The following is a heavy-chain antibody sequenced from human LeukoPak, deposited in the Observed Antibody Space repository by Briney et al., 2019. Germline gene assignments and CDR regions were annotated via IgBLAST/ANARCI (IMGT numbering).Heavy chain of an antibody. J-gene: IGHJ4*02. V-gene: IGHV3-30*02. CDR3: AKIPPRSGFPYYFDY. Sequence: GGSLRLSCAASGFTFSSYGMHWVRQAPGKGLEWVAFIRYDGSNKYYADSVKGRFTISRDNSKNTLYLQMNSLRAEDTAVYYCAKIPPRSGFPYYFDYWGQGTLVTVSS. CDR2: IRYDGSNK. D-gene: IGHD3-3*01. CDR1: GFTFSSYG.